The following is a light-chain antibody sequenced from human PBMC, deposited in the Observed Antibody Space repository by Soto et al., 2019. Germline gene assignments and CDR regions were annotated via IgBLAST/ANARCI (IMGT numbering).Light chain of an antibody. Sequence: EIVMTQSPATLSVSPGEGATLSCRASQSVSSKLAWYQQKPGQAPRLLIYGASTRATGIPARFSGSGSGTDFTLTISRLEPEDVAVYYCQQHGNSPWTFGQGTKVDIK. CDR3: QQHGNSPWT. CDR2: GAS. J-gene: IGKJ1*01. V-gene: IGKV3-15*01. CDR1: QSVSSK.